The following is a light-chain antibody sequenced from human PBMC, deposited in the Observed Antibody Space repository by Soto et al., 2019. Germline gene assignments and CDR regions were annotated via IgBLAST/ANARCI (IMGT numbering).Light chain of an antibody. CDR3: SSYTSSSTLGV. J-gene: IGLJ2*01. V-gene: IGLV2-14*01. Sequence: QSALTQPASVSGSPGQSITISCTGTSSDVGGYNYVSWYQQHPGRAPKLMIYDVSNRPSGVSNRFSGSKSGNTASLPISGLQAEDEAAYYCSSYTSSSTLGVFGGGTKLTVL. CDR1: SSDVGGYNY. CDR2: DVS.